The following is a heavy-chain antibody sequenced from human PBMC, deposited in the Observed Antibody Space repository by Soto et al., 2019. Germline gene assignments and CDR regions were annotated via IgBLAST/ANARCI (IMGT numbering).Heavy chain of an antibody. CDR1: GYTLTELS. V-gene: IGHV1-24*01. Sequence: GASVKVSCTVSGYTLTELSMHWVRQAPGKGLEWMGGFDPEDGETIYAQKFQGRVTMTEDTSTDTAYMELSSLRSEDTAVYYCATIASYGSGTYPPDYWGQGTLVTVSS. CDR2: FDPEDGET. CDR3: ATIASYGSGTYPPDY. J-gene: IGHJ4*02. D-gene: IGHD3-10*01.